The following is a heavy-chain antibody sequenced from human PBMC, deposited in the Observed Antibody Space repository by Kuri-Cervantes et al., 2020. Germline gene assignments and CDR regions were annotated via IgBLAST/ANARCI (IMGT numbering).Heavy chain of an antibody. CDR3: ARIPTVTNPYWYFDL. V-gene: IGHV5-51*01. CDR1: GYSFTSYW. D-gene: IGHD4-11*01. CDR2: IYPGDSDT. Sequence: GESLKISCKGSGYSFTSYWIGWGRQMPGKGLEWMGIIYPGDSDTRYSTSFQGQVTISADKSISTAYLQWSSLKASDTAMYYCARIPTVTNPYWYFDLWGCGTLVTVSS. J-gene: IGHJ2*01.